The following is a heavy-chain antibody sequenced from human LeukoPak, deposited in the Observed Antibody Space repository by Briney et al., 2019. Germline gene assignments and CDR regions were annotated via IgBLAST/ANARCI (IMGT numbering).Heavy chain of an antibody. J-gene: IGHJ4*02. CDR1: GFTFSSYG. V-gene: IGHV3-30*18. CDR3: AKDSDMGFDY. CDR2: ISYDGSNK. D-gene: IGHD3-16*01. Sequence: GGSLRLSCAASGFTFSSYGMHWVRQAPGKGLECVAVISYDGSNKYYADSVKGRFTISRDNSKNTLYLQMNSLRAEDTAVYYCAKDSDMGFDYWGQGTLVTVSS.